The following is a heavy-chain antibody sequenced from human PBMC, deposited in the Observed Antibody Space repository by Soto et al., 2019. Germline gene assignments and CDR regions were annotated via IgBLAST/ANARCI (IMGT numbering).Heavy chain of an antibody. J-gene: IGHJ4*02. D-gene: IGHD3-3*01. CDR2: IYYSGST. V-gene: IGHV4-59*01. CDR1: GGSISSYY. Sequence: SETLSLTCTVSGGSISSYYWSWIRQPPGKGLEWIGYIYYSGSTNYNPSLKSRVTISVDTSKNQFSLKLSSVTAADTAVYYCARDSYYDFWSGYPGALDYWGQGTLVTVSS. CDR3: ARDSYYDFWSGYPGALDY.